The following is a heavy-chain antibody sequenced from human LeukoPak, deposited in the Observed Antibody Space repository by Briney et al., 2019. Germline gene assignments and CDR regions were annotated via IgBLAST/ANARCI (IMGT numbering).Heavy chain of an antibody. D-gene: IGHD1-26*01. CDR2: IYSGGST. CDR3: ARFSGSYLAIDY. Sequence: QTGGSLRLSRAASGFTFSSYGMSWVRQAPGKGLEWVSVIYSGGSTYYADSVKGRFTISRDNSKNTLYLQMNSLRAEDTAVYYCARFSGSYLAIDYWGQGTLVTVSS. V-gene: IGHV3-53*01. CDR1: GFTFSSYG. J-gene: IGHJ4*02.